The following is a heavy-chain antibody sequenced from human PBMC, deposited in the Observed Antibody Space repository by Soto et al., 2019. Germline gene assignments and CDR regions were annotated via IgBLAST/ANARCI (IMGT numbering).Heavy chain of an antibody. J-gene: IGHJ5*02. V-gene: IGHV1-3*01. CDR2: INAGNGNT. CDR3: ARGMERLPAPRDWFAP. D-gene: IGHD1-1*01. CDR1: GYTFTSYA. Sequence: ASVKVSCKASGYTFTSYAMHWVRQAPGQRLEWMGWINAGNGNTKYSQKFQGRVTITRDTSASTAHMELSSLRSEETAVYYCARGMERLPAPRDWFAPGARGTLVTVSS.